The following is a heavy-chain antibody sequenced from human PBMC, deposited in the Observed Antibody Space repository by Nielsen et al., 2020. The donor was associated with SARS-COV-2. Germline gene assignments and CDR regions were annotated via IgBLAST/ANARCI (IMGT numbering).Heavy chain of an antibody. Sequence: SVKVSCKASGGTFSSYAISWVRQAPGQGLEWMGRIIPILGIANYAQKFQGRVTITADKSTSTAYMELSSLRSEDTAVYYCARLQYYYGSETYYNGDYFDYWGQGTLVTVSS. J-gene: IGHJ4*02. CDR2: IIPILGIA. CDR3: ARLQYYYGSETYYNGDYFDY. CDR1: GGTFSSYA. D-gene: IGHD3-10*01. V-gene: IGHV1-69*04.